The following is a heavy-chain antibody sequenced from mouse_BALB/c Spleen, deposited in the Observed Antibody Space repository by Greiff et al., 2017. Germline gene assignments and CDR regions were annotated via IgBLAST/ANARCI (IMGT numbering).Heavy chain of an antibody. D-gene: IGHD2-10*02. Sequence: QVQLQQSGAELVRSGASVKMSCKASGYTFTSYNMHWVKQTPGQGLEWIGYIYPGNGGTNYNQKFKGKATLTADTSSSTAYMQISSLTSEDSAVYFCASPYGTGFAYWGQGTLVTVSA. J-gene: IGHJ3*01. CDR1: GYTFTSYN. CDR2: IYPGNGGT. V-gene: IGHV1-12*01. CDR3: ASPYGTGFAY.